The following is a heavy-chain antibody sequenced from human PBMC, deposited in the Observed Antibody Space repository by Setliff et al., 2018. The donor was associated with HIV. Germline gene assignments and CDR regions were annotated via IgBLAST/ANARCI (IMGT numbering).Heavy chain of an antibody. CDR3: ARGVRVTVVQRGSSFDY. J-gene: IGHJ4*02. V-gene: IGHV1-69*01. CDR2: FNPIFTTP. CDR1: GGIFSTSS. Sequence: VSCKSSGGIFSTSSINWVRQAPGQGLEWMGGFNPIFTTPDYAQKFQDRVTMTADESTSTAYMELRGLTSEDTAVYFCARGVRVTVVQRGSSFDYWGQGTLVTSPQ. D-gene: IGHD2-21*02.